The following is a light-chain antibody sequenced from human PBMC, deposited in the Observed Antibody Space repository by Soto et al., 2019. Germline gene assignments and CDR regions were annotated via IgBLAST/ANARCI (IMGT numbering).Light chain of an antibody. CDR1: QSVSSN. CDR2: GAS. V-gene: IGKV3-15*01. J-gene: IGKJ2*01. CDR3: QQYNNWPT. Sequence: EIVMTQSPATLSVSPGERATLSCRASQSVSSNLAWYQQKPGQTPRLLIYGASTRATGIPARFSGSGSGTEFTLTISSLQSEDFAVYYGQQYNNWPTFGQGTKLVIK.